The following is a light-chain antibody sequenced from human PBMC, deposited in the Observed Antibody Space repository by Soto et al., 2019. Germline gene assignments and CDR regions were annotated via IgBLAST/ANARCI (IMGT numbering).Light chain of an antibody. Sequence: EIVMTQSPCTLSVSPGERATLSCRASQSVSINLAWYQQKPGQAPRLLIYDASTRATGIPARFSGSGSGTEFTLTISSLQSKDFAVYYCQQYNNWHPLTFGGGTKVEIK. J-gene: IGKJ4*01. CDR3: QQYNNWHPLT. V-gene: IGKV3D-15*01. CDR1: QSVSIN. CDR2: DAS.